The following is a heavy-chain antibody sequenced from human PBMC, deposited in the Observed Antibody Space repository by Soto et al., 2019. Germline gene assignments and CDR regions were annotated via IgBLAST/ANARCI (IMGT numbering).Heavy chain of an antibody. J-gene: IGHJ6*02. CDR3: VYFYPSARGGGDEYYQYALDV. D-gene: IGHD2-2*01. Sequence: ASVKVSCKASGYRFTGYGLHWVRQAPGQGLQGMGWINPKSGATDYAQKFQGRVTMTREMSTNTAYLELSGLRSDDTADDTAVYFYPSARGGGDEYYQYALDVWGQGTTVTVSS. CDR2: INPKSGAT. V-gene: IGHV1-2*02. CDR1: GYRFTGYG.